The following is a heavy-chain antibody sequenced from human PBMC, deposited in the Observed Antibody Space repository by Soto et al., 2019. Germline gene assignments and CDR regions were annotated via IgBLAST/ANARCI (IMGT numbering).Heavy chain of an antibody. V-gene: IGHV3-23*01. CDR2: ISDSGGSP. CDR3: ARYALGLSPWWYNWFDR. J-gene: IGHJ5*02. D-gene: IGHD2-8*02. CDR1: GFTFSSYA. Sequence: VQLLESGGGLVQPGGSLRLSCAASGFTFSSYAMNWVRQTPGEGLEWVSGISDSGGSPYYADSVKGRFTISRDNSKKTQYLQMDSLRAEDTGVYYCARYALGLSPWWYNWFDRWGQGTLVSVSS.